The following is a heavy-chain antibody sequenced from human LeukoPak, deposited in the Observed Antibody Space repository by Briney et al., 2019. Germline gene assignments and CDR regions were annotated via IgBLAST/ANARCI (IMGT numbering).Heavy chain of an antibody. D-gene: IGHD3-22*01. J-gene: IGHJ3*02. CDR2: ISSRSSYI. CDR1: GFTFSSYS. V-gene: IGHV3-21*01. Sequence: GGSLRLSCAASGFTFSSYSMNWVRQAPGKGLEWVSFISSRSSYIYYADSVKGRFTISRDNAKNSMYLQMNSLRAEDTAVYYCARDRYYYDSSGYSPNAYDIWGQGTMVTVSS. CDR3: ARDRYYYDSSGYSPNAYDI.